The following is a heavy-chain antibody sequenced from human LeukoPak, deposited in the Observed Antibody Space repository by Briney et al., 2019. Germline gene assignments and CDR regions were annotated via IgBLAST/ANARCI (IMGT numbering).Heavy chain of an antibody. CDR3: ARLQYSGYDYWFDP. V-gene: IGHV3-7*01. CDR2: IKQDGSEK. D-gene: IGHD5-12*01. CDR1: GFTFSSYA. Sequence: AGGSLRLSCAASGFTFSSYAMHWVRQAPGKGLEWVANIKQDGSEKYYVDSVKGRFTISRDNAKNSLYLQMNSLRAEDTAVYYCARLQYSGYDYWFDPWGQGTLVTVSS. J-gene: IGHJ5*02.